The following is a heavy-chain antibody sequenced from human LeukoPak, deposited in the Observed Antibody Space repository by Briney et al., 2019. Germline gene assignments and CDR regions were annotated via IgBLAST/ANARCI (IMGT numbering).Heavy chain of an antibody. J-gene: IGHJ6*03. CDR1: GYIFIDYE. CDR2: MNPKSGDT. Sequence: GASVMVSCKASGYIFIDYEINWVRQATGQGLEWMGWMNPKSGDTGYEQKFKGRVTITRDSSISTVYMELSNLRSEDTALYYCTRGRYMDVWGKGTTVTVSS. V-gene: IGHV1-8*03. CDR3: TRGRYMDV.